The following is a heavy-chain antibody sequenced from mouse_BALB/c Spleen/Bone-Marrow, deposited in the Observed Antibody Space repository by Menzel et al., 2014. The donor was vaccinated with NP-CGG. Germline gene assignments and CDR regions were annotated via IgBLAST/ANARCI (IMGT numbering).Heavy chain of an antibody. Sequence: EVKLQESGGGLVQPGGSRKLSCAASGFTFSSFGMHWVRQAPEKGLECVAYISSGSSTIYYADTVKGRFTISRDNPENTLFLQMTSLRSEDTAMYYCARGGNYAWFAYWGQGTLVTVSA. CDR1: GFTFSSFG. J-gene: IGHJ3*01. D-gene: IGHD2-1*01. V-gene: IGHV5-17*02. CDR2: ISSGSSTI. CDR3: ARGGNYAWFAY.